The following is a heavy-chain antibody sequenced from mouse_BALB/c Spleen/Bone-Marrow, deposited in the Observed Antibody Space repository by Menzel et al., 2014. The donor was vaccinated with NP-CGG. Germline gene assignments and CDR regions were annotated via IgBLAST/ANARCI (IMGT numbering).Heavy chain of an antibody. D-gene: IGHD2-2*01. CDR2: INPYNDDT. CDR1: GYTFTSYV. Sequence: VQLQQSGPELVKPGASVKMSCKASGYTFTSYVMHWVKQTPGLGLEWIGYINPYNDDTEYNEKFKGKATLTSDKSSSTAYMELSSLTSEDSAVFYCARSLYGYDWYFDVWGAGTTVTVSS. V-gene: IGHV1-14*01. CDR3: ARSLYGYDWYFDV. J-gene: IGHJ1*01.